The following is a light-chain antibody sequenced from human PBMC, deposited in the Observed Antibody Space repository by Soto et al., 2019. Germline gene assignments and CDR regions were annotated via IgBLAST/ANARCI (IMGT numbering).Light chain of an antibody. CDR2: EVS. CDR3: CSYAGSSTSYV. J-gene: IGLJ1*01. Sequence: QSVLTQPASVSGSPGQSITISCTGTSSDFGSYNLVSWYQQHPGKAPKLMIYEVSKRPSGVSNRFSGSKSGSTASLTISGLQAEDEADYYCCSYAGSSTSYVFGTGTKVTVL. V-gene: IGLV2-23*02. CDR1: SSDFGSYNL.